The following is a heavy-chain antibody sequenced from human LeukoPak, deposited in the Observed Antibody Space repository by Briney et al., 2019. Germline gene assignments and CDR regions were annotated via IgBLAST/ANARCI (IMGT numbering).Heavy chain of an antibody. Sequence: PSKTLSLTCTVSGGSISSSNYYWGWIRQPPGKGLEWIGSIYYSGTTYYHPSLKSRVTISVDTSKNQFSLKLSSVTAADTAVYYCARDRWGYDSSVTWGQGTLVTVSS. J-gene: IGHJ5*02. V-gene: IGHV4-39*07. CDR1: GGSISSSNYY. CDR3: ARDRWGYDSSVT. CDR2: IYYSGTT. D-gene: IGHD3-22*01.